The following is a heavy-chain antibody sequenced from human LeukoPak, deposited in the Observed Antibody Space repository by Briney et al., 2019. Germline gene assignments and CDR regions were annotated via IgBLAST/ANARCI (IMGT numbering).Heavy chain of an antibody. Sequence: SETLSLTXTVSGGSISSSSYYWGWIGQPPGKGLEWIGSIYYSGSTYYNPSLKSRVTISVDTSKNQFSLKLSSVTAADTAVYYCARHRHDSSGYYYVANWFDPWGQGTLVTVSS. CDR3: ARHRHDSSGYYYVANWFDP. CDR1: GGSISSSSYY. V-gene: IGHV4-39*01. D-gene: IGHD3-22*01. CDR2: IYYSGST. J-gene: IGHJ5*02.